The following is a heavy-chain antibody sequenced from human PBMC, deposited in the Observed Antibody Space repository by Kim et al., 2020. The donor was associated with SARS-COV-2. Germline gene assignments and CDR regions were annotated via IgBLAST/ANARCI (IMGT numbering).Heavy chain of an antibody. Sequence: ASVKVSCKASGYTFTSYYMHWVRQAPGQGLEWMGIINPSGGSTSYAQKFQGRVTMTRDTSTSTVYMELSSLRSEDTAVYYCAREEGASIAAAGTFHWGQGTLVTVSS. D-gene: IGHD6-13*01. V-gene: IGHV1-46*01. CDR3: AREEGASIAAAGTFH. J-gene: IGHJ4*02. CDR2: INPSGGST. CDR1: GYTFTSYY.